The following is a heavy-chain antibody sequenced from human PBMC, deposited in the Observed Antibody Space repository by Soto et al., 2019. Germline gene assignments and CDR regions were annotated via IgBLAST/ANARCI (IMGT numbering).Heavy chain of an antibody. CDR1: GFSLSTSGVG. CDR2: IYWDDDK. CDR3: AHILGPEWSEYFQH. D-gene: IGHD3-3*01. V-gene: IGHV2-5*02. J-gene: IGHJ1*01. Sequence: QITLKESGPTLVKPTQTLTLTCTFSGFSLSTSGVGVGWIRQPPGKALEWLALIYWDDDKRYSPSLKSRLTITKDTSKNQVVLTMTNMDPVDTATYYCAHILGPEWSEYFQHWGQGTLVTVSS.